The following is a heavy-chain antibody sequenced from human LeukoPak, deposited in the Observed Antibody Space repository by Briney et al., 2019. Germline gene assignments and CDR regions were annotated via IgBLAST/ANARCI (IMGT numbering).Heavy chain of an antibody. J-gene: IGHJ4*02. CDR1: GFIFSAYS. CDR3: ARGLGGSGWSGLLDY. CDR2: ISSSGAYI. Sequence: PGRSLRLSCAASGFIFSAYSMNWVRQAPGKGLEWVSAISSSGAYIYYANSVKGRFTISRDNAKNSLYLQINNLRAEDTAVYYCARGLGGSGWSGLLDYWGQGTLVTVSS. D-gene: IGHD6-19*01. V-gene: IGHV3-21*01.